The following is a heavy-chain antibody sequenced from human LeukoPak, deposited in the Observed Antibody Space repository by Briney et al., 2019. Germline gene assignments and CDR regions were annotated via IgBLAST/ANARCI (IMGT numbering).Heavy chain of an antibody. CDR1: GYTFTGYH. Sequence: ASVKVSCKASGYTFTGYHMHWVRQAPGQGLEWMGWINPNSGGTNYAQKFQGRVTMTRDTSISTAYMELSRLRSDDTAVYYCAREGVTAKRDWFDPWGQGTLVTVSS. D-gene: IGHD2-21*02. CDR2: INPNSGGT. V-gene: IGHV1-2*02. J-gene: IGHJ5*02. CDR3: AREGVTAKRDWFDP.